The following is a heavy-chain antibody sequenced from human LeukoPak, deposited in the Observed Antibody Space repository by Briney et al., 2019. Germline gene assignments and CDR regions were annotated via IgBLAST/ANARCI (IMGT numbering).Heavy chain of an antibody. CDR1: GYTFTSYG. V-gene: IGHV1-46*01. CDR2: INPSGGST. D-gene: IGHD3-10*01. CDR3: ARDEDYYGSGSYYNFPY. Sequence: ASVKVSCKASGYTFTSYGISWVRQAPGQGLEWMGIINPSGGSTSYAQKFQGRVTMTRDMSTSTVYMELSSLRSEDTAVYYCARDEDYYGSGSYYNFPYWGQGTLVTVSS. J-gene: IGHJ4*02.